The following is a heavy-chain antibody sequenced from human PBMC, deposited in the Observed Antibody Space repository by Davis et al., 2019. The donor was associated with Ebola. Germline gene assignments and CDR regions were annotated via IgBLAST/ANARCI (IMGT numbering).Heavy chain of an antibody. CDR3: AKDTSNVWFDV. CDR2: LGLSADT. V-gene: IGHV3-23*01. J-gene: IGHJ3*01. CDR1: GFVFSSYV. D-gene: IGHD6-19*01. Sequence: PGGPLRLSCTASGFVFSSYVMRWVRRAPGKGLEWVSTLGLSADTYYADSVKGRFTISRDNSKNTLHLQMNSLRVEDTAIYYCAKDTSNVWFDVWGQGTMVTVSS.